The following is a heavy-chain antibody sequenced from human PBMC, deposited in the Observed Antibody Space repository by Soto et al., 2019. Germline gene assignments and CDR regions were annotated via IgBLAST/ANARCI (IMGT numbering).Heavy chain of an antibody. V-gene: IGHV3-23*01. J-gene: IGHJ4*02. CDR1: GFTFSSYA. CDR3: AKGGRPPMYYYDSSGYFLIFDY. Sequence: EVQLLESGGGLVQPGGSLRLSCAASGFTFSSYAMSWVRQAPGKGLEWVSAISGSGGSTYYADSVKGRFTISRDNSKNKLYLQMNSLRAEDTAVYYCAKGGRPPMYYYDSSGYFLIFDYWGQGTLVTVSS. D-gene: IGHD3-22*01. CDR2: ISGSGGST.